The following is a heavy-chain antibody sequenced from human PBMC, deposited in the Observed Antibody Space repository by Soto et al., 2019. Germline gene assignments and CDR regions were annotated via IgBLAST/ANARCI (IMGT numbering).Heavy chain of an antibody. V-gene: IGHV4-34*01. J-gene: IGHJ3*02. CDR3: ARVERGTATTVVDAFDI. D-gene: IGHD1-1*01. CDR2: MSHSGGT. Sequence: QVQLHHWGAGLLKPSDTLSLTGAVFGGSVTSGNYYWSWIRQPPGKGLEWIGEMSHSGGTHFNPSLKSRVTISVDTSKNQFSLKMISVTAADTALYYCARVERGTATTVVDAFDIWGPGTMVTVSS. CDR1: GGSVTSGNYY.